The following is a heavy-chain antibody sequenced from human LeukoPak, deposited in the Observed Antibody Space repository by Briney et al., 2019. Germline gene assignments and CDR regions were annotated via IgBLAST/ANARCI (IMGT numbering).Heavy chain of an antibody. CDR3: AREGLPYYESSGSYVWFDP. Sequence: PGGSLRLSCAASGFTFSDYWMHWARQVPGKGLVWVSRINSDGTSTVYADSVKGRFTMSRNNAENMLYLEMDSLRAEDTAVYFCAREGLPYYESSGSYVWFDPWGQGTLVTVSS. J-gene: IGHJ5*02. CDR2: INSDGTST. CDR1: GFTFSDYW. V-gene: IGHV3-74*01. D-gene: IGHD3-22*01.